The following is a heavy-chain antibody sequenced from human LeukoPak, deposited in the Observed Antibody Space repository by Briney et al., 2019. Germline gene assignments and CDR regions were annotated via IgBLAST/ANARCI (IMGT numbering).Heavy chain of an antibody. CDR3: ARTRYDYVKHFDY. CDR2: INHSGST. D-gene: IGHD5-12*01. V-gene: IGHV4-34*01. J-gene: IGHJ4*02. Sequence: SETLSLTCAVYGGSFSGYYWSWIRQPPGKGLEWIGEINHSGSTNYNPSLKSRVTISVDTSKNQFSLKLSSVTAADTAVYYCARTRYDYVKHFDYWGQGTLVTVSS. CDR1: GGSFSGYY.